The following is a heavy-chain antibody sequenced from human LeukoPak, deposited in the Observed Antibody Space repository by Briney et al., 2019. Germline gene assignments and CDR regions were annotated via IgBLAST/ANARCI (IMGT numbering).Heavy chain of an antibody. J-gene: IGHJ3*02. CDR3: ARGAPLYGDSTIGPNDAFDI. Sequence: PGGSLRLSCAASGFTFSSYGMHWVRQAPGKGLEWVAVISYDGSNKYYADSVKGRFTISRDNSKNTLYLQMNSLRAEDTAVYYCARGAPLYGDSTIGPNDAFDIWGQGTMVTVSS. V-gene: IGHV3-30*03. D-gene: IGHD4-17*01. CDR1: GFTFSSYG. CDR2: ISYDGSNK.